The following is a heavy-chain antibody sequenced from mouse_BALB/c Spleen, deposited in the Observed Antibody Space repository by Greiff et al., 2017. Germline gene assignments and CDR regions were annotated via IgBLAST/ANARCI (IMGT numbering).Heavy chain of an antibody. J-gene: IGHJ1*01. CDR3: ARRNWGYFDV. CDR2: IYPGSGST. V-gene: IGHV1-55*01. Sequence: QVQLQQPGAELVKPGTSVKLSCKASGYNFTSYWINWVKLRPGQGLEWIGAIYPGSGSTNYNEKFKSKATLTVDTSSSTAYMQLSSLASEDSALYDCARRNWGYFDVWGAGTTVTVSS. D-gene: IGHD4-1*01. CDR1: GYNFTSYW.